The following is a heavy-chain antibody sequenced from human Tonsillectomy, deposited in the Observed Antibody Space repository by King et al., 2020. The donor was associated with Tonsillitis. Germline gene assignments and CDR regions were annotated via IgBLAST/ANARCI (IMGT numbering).Heavy chain of an antibody. V-gene: IGHV3-21*01. CDR3: ARDLRAIAAAGTSRGYGDAFDI. Sequence: QLVQSGGGLVKPGGSLRLSCAASGFTFSSYSMNWVRQAPGKGLEWVSSISSSSSYIYYADSVKGRFTISRDNAKNSLYLQMNSLRAEDTAVYYCARDLRAIAAAGTSRGYGDAFDIWGQGTMVTVSS. J-gene: IGHJ3*02. D-gene: IGHD6-13*01. CDR1: GFTFSSYS. CDR2: ISSSSSYI.